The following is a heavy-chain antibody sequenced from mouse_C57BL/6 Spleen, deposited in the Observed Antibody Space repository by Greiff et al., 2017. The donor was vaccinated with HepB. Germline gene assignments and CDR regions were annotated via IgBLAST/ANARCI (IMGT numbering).Heavy chain of an antibody. V-gene: IGHV1-80*01. Sequence: VQLQQSGAELVKPGASVKISCKASGYAFSSYWMNWVKQRPGKGLEWIGQIYPGDGDTNYNGKFKGKATLTADKSSSTAYVQLSSLTSEDSAVYFCARGIDSSGYPFAYWGQGTLVTVAA. CDR1: GYAFSSYW. CDR3: ARGIDSSGYPFAY. J-gene: IGHJ3*01. D-gene: IGHD3-2*02. CDR2: IYPGDGDT.